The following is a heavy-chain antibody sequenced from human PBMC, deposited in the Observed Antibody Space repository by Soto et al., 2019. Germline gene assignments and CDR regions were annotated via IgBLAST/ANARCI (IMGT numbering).Heavy chain of an antibody. D-gene: IGHD2-15*01. CDR2: IYYSGST. CDR3: ARHTPAISISDH. Sequence: QLQLQESGPGLVKPSETLSLTCTVSGGSISSSSYYWGWIRQPPGKGLEWIGSIYYSGSTYYNPSRKIRVTISVDTSKNQFSLTLSSVTAADTAVYYCARHTPAISISDHWGQGTLVTVSS. J-gene: IGHJ4*02. V-gene: IGHV4-39*01. CDR1: GGSISSSSYY.